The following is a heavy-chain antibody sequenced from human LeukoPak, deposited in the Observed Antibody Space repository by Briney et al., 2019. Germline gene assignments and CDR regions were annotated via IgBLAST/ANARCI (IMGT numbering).Heavy chain of an antibody. D-gene: IGHD3-3*01. CDR3: ARVGDFWSGYYRPFDY. CDR1: GDTFSSYA. CDR2: IIPIFGTA. V-gene: IGHV1-69*13. J-gene: IGHJ4*02. Sequence: SVKVSCKASGDTFSSYAISWVRQAPGQRLEWMGGIIPIFGTANYAQKFQGRVTITADESTSTAYMELSSLRSEDTAVYYCARVGDFWSGYYRPFDYWGQGTLVTVSS.